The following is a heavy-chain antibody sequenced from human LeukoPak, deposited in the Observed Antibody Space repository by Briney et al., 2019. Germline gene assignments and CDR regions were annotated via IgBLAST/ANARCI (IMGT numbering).Heavy chain of an antibody. CDR2: INHSGST. CDR1: GGSFSGYY. D-gene: IGHD6-19*01. CDR3: ARGPGIAVAGYFDY. Sequence: SETLSLTCAVYGGSFSGYYWSWIRQPPGKGLEWIGEINHSGSTNYNPSLKSRVTISVDTSKNQFSLKLSSVTAADTAVYYCARGPGIAVAGYFDYWDQGTLVTVSS. J-gene: IGHJ4*02. V-gene: IGHV4-34*01.